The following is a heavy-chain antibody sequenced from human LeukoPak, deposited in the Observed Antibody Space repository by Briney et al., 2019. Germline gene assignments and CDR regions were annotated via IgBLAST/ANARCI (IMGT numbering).Heavy chain of an antibody. J-gene: IGHJ3*02. D-gene: IGHD3-9*01. CDR3: ARDISLFDI. CDR1: GFTFRSYE. V-gene: IGHV3-48*03. Sequence: GGSLRLSCAASGFTFRSYEMNWVRPAPGKGLEWVSYISSSGSTIYYADSVKGRFTISRDNAKNSLYLQMNSLRAEDTAVYYCARDISLFDIWGQGTMVTVSS. CDR2: ISSSGSTI.